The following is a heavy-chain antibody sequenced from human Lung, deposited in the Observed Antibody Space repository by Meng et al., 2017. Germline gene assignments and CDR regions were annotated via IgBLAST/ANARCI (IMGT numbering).Heavy chain of an antibody. D-gene: IGHD6-25*01. CDR2: INPKSGDT. V-gene: IGHV1-2*06. CDR3: ARDEDISAAGKLFGDY. Sequence: QGQGVEAGGEVKRPGASVKGSCKRSGYNFPDYYIHWVRRAPGQGLEWMGRINPKSGDTHYAQKFQARVTMTGDTSISTAYMELSGLRSDDTAMYYCARDEDISAAGKLFGDYWGQGTLVTVSS. J-gene: IGHJ4*02. CDR1: GYNFPDYY.